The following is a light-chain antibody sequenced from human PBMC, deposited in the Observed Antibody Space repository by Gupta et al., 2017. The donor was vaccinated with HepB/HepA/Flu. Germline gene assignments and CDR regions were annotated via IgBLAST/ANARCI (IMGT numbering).Light chain of an antibody. Sequence: DIQMTQSPSSLSASVGDRVTITCRASQSISSYLNWYQQKPGKAPKLLIYAASSLQSGVPSRFSGSGSGTDFTLTISMLQPEDFATYYCQQSDSTPITFGQGTRVEIK. J-gene: IGKJ5*01. CDR1: QSISSY. V-gene: IGKV1-39*01. CDR2: AAS. CDR3: QQSDSTPIT.